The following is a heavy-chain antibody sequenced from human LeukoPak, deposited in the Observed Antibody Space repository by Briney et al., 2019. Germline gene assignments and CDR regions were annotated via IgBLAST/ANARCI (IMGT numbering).Heavy chain of an antibody. CDR1: GFTFSSYA. J-gene: IGHJ4*02. CDR3: AKPPITIFGVVMNFDY. CDR2: ISGSGGTT. Sequence: GGSLRLSCAASGFTFSSYAMSWVRQAPGKGLEWVSAISGSGGTTYYADSVKGRFTISRDNSKNTLYLQMNSLRAEDTAVYYCAKPPITIFGVVMNFDYWGQGTLVTVSS. D-gene: IGHD3-3*01. V-gene: IGHV3-23*01.